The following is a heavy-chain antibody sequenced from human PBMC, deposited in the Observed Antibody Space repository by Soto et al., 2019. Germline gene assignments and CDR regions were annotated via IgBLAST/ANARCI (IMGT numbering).Heavy chain of an antibody. D-gene: IGHD5-18*01. CDR2: IIPIFGTA. CDR1: GGTFSSYA. Sequence: ASVKVSCKASGGTFSSYAISWVRQAPGQGLEWMGGIIPIFGTANYAQKFQGRVTITADESTSTAYMELSSLRSEDTAVCYCASPGYSYGYYYYGMDVWGQGTTVTVSS. CDR3: ASPGYSYGYYYYGMDV. V-gene: IGHV1-69*13. J-gene: IGHJ6*02.